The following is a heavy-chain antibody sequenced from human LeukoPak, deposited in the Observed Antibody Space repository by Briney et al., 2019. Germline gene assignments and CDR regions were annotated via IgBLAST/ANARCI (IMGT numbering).Heavy chain of an antibody. J-gene: IGHJ5*02. CDR3: ARWYVPFDP. V-gene: IGHV4-59*01. Sequence: SETLSHTCTEPGGSISSYYWSCIRHPPGKGLEWIGYIYDSGSTDYNPSHKSRVTISVDTSKNQSSLKLSSVTAADTAVYYCARWYVPFDPWGQGTLVTVSS. CDR1: GGSISSYY. CDR2: IYDSGST. D-gene: IGHD6-13*01.